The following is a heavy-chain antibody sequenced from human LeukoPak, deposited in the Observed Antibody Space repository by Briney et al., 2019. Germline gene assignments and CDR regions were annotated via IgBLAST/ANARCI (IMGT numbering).Heavy chain of an antibody. CDR3: ARGTGGWYFDL. CDR1: GGSVSSARYY. Sequence: SETLSLTCTVSGGSVSSARYYWSWIRQPPGKGLEWIGYIYYSGSTNYNPSLKSRVTISIDTSKNQFSLKLTSVTAADTAVYYCARGTGGWYFDLWGRGTLVTVSS. D-gene: IGHD1/OR15-1a*01. J-gene: IGHJ2*01. V-gene: IGHV4-61*01. CDR2: IYYSGST.